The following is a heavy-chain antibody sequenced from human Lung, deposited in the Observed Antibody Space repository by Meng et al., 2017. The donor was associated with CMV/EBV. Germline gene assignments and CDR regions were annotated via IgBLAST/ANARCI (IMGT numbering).Heavy chain of an antibody. D-gene: IGHD2-15*01. J-gene: IGHJ5*02. CDR3: ARGGIGPLPSGFDP. CDR1: GFTFSSYS. V-gene: IGHV3-21*01. Sequence: EVQLVESGGGLVKPGGSLRLCCAASGFTFSSYSMNWVRQAPGKGLEWVSSISSSSSYIYYADSVKGRFTISRDNAKNSLYLQMNSLRAEDTAVYYCARGGIGPLPSGFDPWGQGTLVTVYS. CDR2: ISSSSSYI.